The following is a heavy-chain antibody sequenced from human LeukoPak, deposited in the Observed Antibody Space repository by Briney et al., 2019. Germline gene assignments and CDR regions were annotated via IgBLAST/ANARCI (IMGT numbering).Heavy chain of an antibody. CDR3: AKAGSIVVVPAASPEFQH. Sequence: GGSLRLSCAASGFSLNIYDMVWVRQAPGKGLEWVSAISGSGGSTYYADSVKGRFTISRDNSKNTLYLQMNSLRAEDTAVYYCAKAGSIVVVPAASPEFQHWGQGTLVTVSS. CDR2: ISGSGGST. CDR1: GFSLNIYD. D-gene: IGHD2-2*01. V-gene: IGHV3-23*01. J-gene: IGHJ1*01.